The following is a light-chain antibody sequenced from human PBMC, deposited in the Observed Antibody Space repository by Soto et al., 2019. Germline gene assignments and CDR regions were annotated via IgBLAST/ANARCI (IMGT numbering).Light chain of an antibody. CDR1: QSVSIY. CDR3: QQCSNWPTT. Sequence: EIALTQSPATLSLSPGERATLSCRASQSVSIYLAWYQQKPGQAPRLLIYDASNRAPGIAARFSGSGSGTDFTLTISSLEAEDSAVYYCQQCSNWPTTFGQGTRLEMK. CDR2: DAS. V-gene: IGKV3-11*01. J-gene: IGKJ5*01.